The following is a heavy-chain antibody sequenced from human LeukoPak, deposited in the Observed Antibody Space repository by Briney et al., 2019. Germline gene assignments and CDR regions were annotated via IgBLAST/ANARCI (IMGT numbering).Heavy chain of an antibody. CDR3: ARVVYGACDLDYFDY. CDR2: ISVYNGNT. V-gene: IGHV1-18*01. D-gene: IGHD5-12*01. J-gene: IGHJ4*02. CDR1: GYTFTSYG. Sequence: ASVKVSCKASGYTFTSYGISWVRQAPGQGLEWMGWISVYNGNTNYAQKFQGRVIMTTDTSTSTAYMELRSLRSDDTAVYYCARVVYGACDLDYFDYWGQGTLVTVSS.